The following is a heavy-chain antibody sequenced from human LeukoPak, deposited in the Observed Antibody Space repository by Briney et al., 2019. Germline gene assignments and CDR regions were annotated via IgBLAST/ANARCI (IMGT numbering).Heavy chain of an antibody. V-gene: IGHV4-61*02. CDR3: AAVTRELLFDY. CDR1: GGSISSGSYD. CDR2: IYTSGST. J-gene: IGHJ4*02. Sequence: SQTLSLTCTVSGGSISSGSYDWRWIRQPAGKGLEWIGRIYTSGSTNYTPSLKSRVTISVDTSKNQFSLKLSSVTAADTAVYYCAAVTRELLFDYWGQGTLVTVSS. D-gene: IGHD1-26*01.